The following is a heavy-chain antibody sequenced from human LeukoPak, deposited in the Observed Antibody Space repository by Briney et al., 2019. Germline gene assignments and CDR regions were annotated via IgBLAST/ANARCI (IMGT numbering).Heavy chain of an antibody. V-gene: IGHV3-48*03. J-gene: IGHJ5*02. CDR1: GFTFSSYE. CDR2: ISSSGNTI. Sequence: GGSLRLSCAASGFTFSSYEMNWVRQAPGKGLEWVSYISSSGNTIFYADSVKGRFTISRDSAKNSLFLQMNSLRADDTAVYYCARMYYYGSGSNYNVPDPWGQGTLVTVSS. D-gene: IGHD3-10*01. CDR3: ARMYYYGSGSNYNVPDP.